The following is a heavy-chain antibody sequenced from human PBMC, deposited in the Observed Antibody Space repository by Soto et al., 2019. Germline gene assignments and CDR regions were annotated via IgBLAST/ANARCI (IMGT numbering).Heavy chain of an antibody. J-gene: IGHJ5*02. CDR2: ISAYNGNT. CDR1: GYTFTSYG. D-gene: IGHD2-2*01. CDR3: ARDPLGYCSSTSCYGRGWFDP. Sequence: ASVKVSCKASGYTFTSYGISWVRQAPGQGLEWMGWISAYNGNTNYAQKLQGRVTMTTDTSTSTAYMGLRSLRSDDTAVYYCARDPLGYCSSTSCYGRGWFDPWGQGTLVTVSS. V-gene: IGHV1-18*01.